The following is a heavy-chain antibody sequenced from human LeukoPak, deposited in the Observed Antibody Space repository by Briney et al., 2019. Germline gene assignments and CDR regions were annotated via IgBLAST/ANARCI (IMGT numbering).Heavy chain of an antibody. D-gene: IGHD2-15*01. V-gene: IGHV4-34*01. Sequence: PSETLSLTCAVYGGSFSNYLWNWIRQPPGKGLEWIAEIHHTGHINYNPSLKSRVTVSVDRSKNQFSLKLTSVTAADTAVYYCALFEVVVGSTQDFWGQGTLVTVSS. CDR1: GGSFSNYL. J-gene: IGHJ4*02. CDR3: ALFEVVVGSTQDF. CDR2: IHHTGHI.